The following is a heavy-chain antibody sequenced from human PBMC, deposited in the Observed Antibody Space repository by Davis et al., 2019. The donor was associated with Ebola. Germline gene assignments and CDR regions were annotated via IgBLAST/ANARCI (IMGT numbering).Heavy chain of an antibody. V-gene: IGHV3-20*04. Sequence: GESLKISCAASGFTFSNAWMSWVRQVPGKGLEWVSGINWNGGSTGYADSVKGRFTVSRDNAKNSLFLQMNSLRAEDTAVYYCARRSYPDYWGQGTLVTVSS. CDR2: INWNGGST. CDR1: GFTFSNAW. D-gene: IGHD1-26*01. J-gene: IGHJ4*02. CDR3: ARRSYPDY.